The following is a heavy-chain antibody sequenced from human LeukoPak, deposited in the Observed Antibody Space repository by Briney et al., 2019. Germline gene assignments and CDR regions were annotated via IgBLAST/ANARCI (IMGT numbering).Heavy chain of an antibody. CDR1: GFTFSSYG. CDR2: IWYDGSNK. CDR3: ARAIYYYGSGRNPFDI. D-gene: IGHD3-10*01. V-gene: IGHV3-33*01. Sequence: PGRSLRLSCAASGFTFSSYGMHWVRQAPGKGLEWVAVIWYDGSNKYYADSVKGRFTISRDNSKNTLYLQMNSLRAEDTAVYYCARAIYYYGSGRNPFDIWGQGTMVTVSS. J-gene: IGHJ3*02.